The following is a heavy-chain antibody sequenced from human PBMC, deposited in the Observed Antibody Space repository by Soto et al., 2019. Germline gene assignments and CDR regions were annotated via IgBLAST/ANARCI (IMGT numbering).Heavy chain of an antibody. V-gene: IGHV3-23*01. D-gene: IGHD6-13*01. CDR3: AKDLRAAGFL. CDR2: FGRSGDST. J-gene: IGHJ4*02. Sequence: GSLRLSCAASGFTFSNYAMSWVRQAPGKGLECVSTFGRSGDSTYHADSVKGRFTISRDNSKNTLYLQMNNLRAEDTAIYYCAKDLRAAGFLWGRGTLVTVSS. CDR1: GFTFSNYA.